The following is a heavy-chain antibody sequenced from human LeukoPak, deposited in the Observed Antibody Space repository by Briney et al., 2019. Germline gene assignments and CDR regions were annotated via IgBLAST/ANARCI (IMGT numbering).Heavy chain of an antibody. CDR2: IYTSGST. J-gene: IGHJ6*03. CDR1: GGSISSGGYY. V-gene: IGHV4-61*02. CDR3: ARGNTYYYYMDV. Sequence: NPSETLSLTCTVSGGSISSGGYYWSWIRQPAGKGLEWIGRIYTSGSTNYNPSLKSRVTMSVDTSKNQFSLKLSSVTAADTAVYYCARGNTYYYYMDVWGKGTTVTVSS.